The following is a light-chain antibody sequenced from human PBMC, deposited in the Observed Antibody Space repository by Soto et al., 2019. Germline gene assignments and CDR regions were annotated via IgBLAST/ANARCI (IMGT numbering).Light chain of an antibody. J-gene: IGKJ4*01. V-gene: IGKV3-20*01. CDR2: GAS. CDR3: QQYDRSPLIT. CDR1: QTVNSNY. Sequence: EIVLTQSPGTLSLSPGERATLSCRASQTVNSNYLAWYQQRAGQAPRLLIYGASTRAADIPDRFSGSGSGTDFTLTISRLEPEDFAVYYCQQYDRSPLITFGGGTXVXX.